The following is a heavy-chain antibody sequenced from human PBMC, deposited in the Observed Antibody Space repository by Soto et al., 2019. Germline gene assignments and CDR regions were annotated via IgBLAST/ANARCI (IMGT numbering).Heavy chain of an antibody. D-gene: IGHD2-2*01. CDR1: GFTFSTYG. CDR2: IKSKTDGGTT. V-gene: IGHV3-15*01. J-gene: IGHJ4*02. Sequence: GGSLRLSCAASGFTFSTYGIHWVRQAPGKGLEWVGRIKSKTDGGTTDYASPVKGRFTISRDDSRNTLYLQMNSLKSEDTAVYYCYTVAMAVSDCSRTTCPNAWGPGTLVTVSS. CDR3: YTVAMAVSDCSRTTCPNA.